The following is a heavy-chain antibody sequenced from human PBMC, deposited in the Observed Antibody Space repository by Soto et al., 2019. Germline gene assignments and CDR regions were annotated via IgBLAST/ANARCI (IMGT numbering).Heavy chain of an antibody. CDR3: ARASGSYSYYGMDV. D-gene: IGHD1-26*01. CDR1: GYIFTGYF. Sequence: ASVKVSCKTSGYIFTGYFIHWVRQTPGQGLQWMGRITPNSGDTQYAQKFQGRVTMTRDMSISTAYLDLSSLRSDDTAMYHCARASGSYSYYGMDVWGQGTTVTVSS. J-gene: IGHJ6*02. V-gene: IGHV1-2*06. CDR2: ITPNSGDT.